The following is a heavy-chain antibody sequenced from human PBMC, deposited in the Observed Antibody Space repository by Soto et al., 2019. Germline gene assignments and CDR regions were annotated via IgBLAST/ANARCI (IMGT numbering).Heavy chain of an antibody. Sequence: RGSLRLSCAASGFTFSNYGMHWVRQAPGKGLEWVAVISRDGRDKHLAESVKGRVTIARDNSQNTLYLQMNSLRLEDTAVYACAKDLNIGPADYYFDWWSQGTLSTLSS. J-gene: IGHJ4*02. CDR1: GFTFSNYG. D-gene: IGHD2-2*01. V-gene: IGHV3-30*18. CDR3: AKDLNIGPADYYFDW. CDR2: ISRDGRDK.